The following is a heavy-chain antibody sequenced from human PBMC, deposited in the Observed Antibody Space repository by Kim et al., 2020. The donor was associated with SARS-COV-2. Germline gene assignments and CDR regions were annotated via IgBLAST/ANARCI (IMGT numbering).Heavy chain of an antibody. Sequence: GGSLRLSCAASGFTFSSYGRHWVRQAPGKGLEGVAVISYDGSNKYYADSVKGRFTISRDNSKNTLYLQMNSLRAEDTAVYYCAKDPGGVAAASGMDVWGQGTTVTVSS. CDR1: GFTFSSYG. CDR3: AKDPGGVAAASGMDV. D-gene: IGHD6-13*01. J-gene: IGHJ6*02. V-gene: IGHV3-30*18. CDR2: ISYDGSNK.